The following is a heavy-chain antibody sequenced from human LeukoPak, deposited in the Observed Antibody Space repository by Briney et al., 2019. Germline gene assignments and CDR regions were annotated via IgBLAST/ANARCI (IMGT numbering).Heavy chain of an antibody. CDR1: GGSISSDY. D-gene: IGHD4-11*01. CDR3: ARMGKDYSHRLYYFDY. J-gene: IGHJ4*02. Sequence: PSETLSLTCSVSGGSISSDYWSWIRQPPGKGLEWIGYMYYTGSTNYNPSFKSRVTISVDTSKNQFSLKLSSVTAADTAVYYCARMGKDYSHRLYYFDYWGQGTLVTVSS. V-gene: IGHV4-59*12. CDR2: MYYTGST.